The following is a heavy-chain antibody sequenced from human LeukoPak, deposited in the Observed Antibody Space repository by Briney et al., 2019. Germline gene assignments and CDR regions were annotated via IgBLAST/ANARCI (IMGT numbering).Heavy chain of an antibody. D-gene: IGHD6-13*01. CDR3: ARDNTYSSSWYYNYYGMDV. CDR2: INPNSGGT. CDR1: GYTFTGYY. V-gene: IGHV1-2*02. J-gene: IGHJ6*02. Sequence: ASVKVSCKASGYTFTGYYMHWVRQAPGQGLEWMGWINPNSGGTNYAQKFQGRVTMTRDTSISTAYMELSRLRSDDTAVYYCARDNTYSSSWYYNYYGMDVWGQGTTVTVSS.